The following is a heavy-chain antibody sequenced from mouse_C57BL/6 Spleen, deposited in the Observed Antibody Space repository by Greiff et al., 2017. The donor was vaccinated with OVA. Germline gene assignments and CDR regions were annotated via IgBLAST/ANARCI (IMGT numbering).Heavy chain of an antibody. D-gene: IGHD2-1*01. Sequence: VQLQQSGPELVKPGASVKISCKASGYAFSSSWMNWVKQRPGKGLEWIGRIYPGDGDTNYNGKFKGKATLTADKSSSTAYMQLSSLTSEDSAVYFCAVYYGNEGYFDVWGTGTTVTVSS. V-gene: IGHV1-82*01. CDR1: GYAFSSSW. CDR3: AVYYGNEGYFDV. CDR2: IYPGDGDT. J-gene: IGHJ1*03.